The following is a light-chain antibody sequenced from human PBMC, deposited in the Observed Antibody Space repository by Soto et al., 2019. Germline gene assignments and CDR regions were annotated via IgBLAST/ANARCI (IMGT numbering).Light chain of an antibody. Sequence: QSALTQPASVSGSPGQSITISCSGTTSDVGIYNLVSWYQQHPGKAPKLVIYEVDKRPSGVSNRFSGSRSGNTASLTISGLQSEDEADYYCCSYAGIRWVSGGGTKLTVL. CDR2: EVD. CDR1: TSDVGIYNL. V-gene: IGLV2-23*02. CDR3: CSYAGIRWV. J-gene: IGLJ3*02.